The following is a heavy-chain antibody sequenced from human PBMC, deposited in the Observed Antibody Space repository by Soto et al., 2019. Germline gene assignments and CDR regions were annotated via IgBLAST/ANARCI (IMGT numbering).Heavy chain of an antibody. Sequence: WGSLRLSCAASGFTFISYGIHWCRQSPVKWLEWVAVIWYDGSNKYYADSVKGRFTISRDNSKNTLYLQMNSLRAEDTAVYYCARDHMKTDYDILTGYPLYYYYGMDVWGQGTTVTVSS. V-gene: IGHV3-33*01. J-gene: IGHJ6*02. D-gene: IGHD3-9*01. CDR2: IWYDGSNK. CDR1: GFTFISYG. CDR3: ARDHMKTDYDILTGYPLYYYYGMDV.